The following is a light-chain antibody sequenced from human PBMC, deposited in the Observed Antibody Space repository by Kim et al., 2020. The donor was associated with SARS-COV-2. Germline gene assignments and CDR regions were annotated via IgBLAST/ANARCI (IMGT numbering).Light chain of an antibody. CDR1: QSVSSN. V-gene: IGKV3-15*01. J-gene: IGKJ2*01. Sequence: SVSPGETAPPSCRARQSVSSNLAWYQQKPGQAPRLLIYGASTRATGIPARFSGSGSGTEFTLTISSLQSEDFAVYYCQQYNNWPYTFGQGTKLEI. CDR2: GAS. CDR3: QQYNNWPYT.